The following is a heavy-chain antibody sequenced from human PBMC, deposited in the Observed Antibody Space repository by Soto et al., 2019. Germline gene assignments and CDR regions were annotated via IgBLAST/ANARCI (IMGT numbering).Heavy chain of an antibody. V-gene: IGHV3-73*02. CDR1: GFTFSGSA. Sequence: EVQLVESGGGLVQPGGSLKLSCAVSGFTFSGSAIHWVRQASGKGLEWVGRIRSKAKNFATGYAASVNGRFTISRDDSKSTAYLQTSSLKTEDTAVYFCSSQGDSNEDVFDYWGQGTLVTVTS. CDR3: SSQGDSNEDVFDY. CDR2: IRSKAKNFAT. D-gene: IGHD4-4*01. J-gene: IGHJ4*02.